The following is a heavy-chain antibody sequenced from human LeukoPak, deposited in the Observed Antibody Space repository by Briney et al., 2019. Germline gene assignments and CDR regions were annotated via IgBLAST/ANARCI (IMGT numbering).Heavy chain of an antibody. D-gene: IGHD6-19*01. V-gene: IGHV4-61*01. Sequence: SETLSLTCTVSGGSVSSGSYYWSWIRQPPGKGLEWIGYIYYGGSTNYNPSLKSRVTISVDTSKNQFSLKLSSVTAADTAVYYCARGVAVAGTMGDWSGFDYWGQGTLVTVSS. CDR1: GGSVSSGSYY. CDR2: IYYGGST. CDR3: ARGVAVAGTMGDWSGFDY. J-gene: IGHJ4*02.